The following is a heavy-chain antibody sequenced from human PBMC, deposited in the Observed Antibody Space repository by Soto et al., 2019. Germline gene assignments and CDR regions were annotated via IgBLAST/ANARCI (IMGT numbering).Heavy chain of an antibody. Sequence: EVQLVESGGGLVKPGGSLRLSCAASGFTFSNAWMNWVRQAPGKGLEWVGRIKSTTDGGTTDYAAPVKGRFTSSRDDSKNTLYLQMNSLKTEDTAVYYCTTELLPYWSWGQGTLVTVSS. V-gene: IGHV3-15*07. CDR3: TTELLPYWS. D-gene: IGHD2-15*01. CDR2: IKSTTDGGTT. CDR1: GFTFSNAW. J-gene: IGHJ4*02.